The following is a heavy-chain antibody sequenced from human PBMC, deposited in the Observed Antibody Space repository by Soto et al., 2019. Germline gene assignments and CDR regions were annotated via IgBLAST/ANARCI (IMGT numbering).Heavy chain of an antibody. D-gene: IGHD5-18*01. CDR3: AKGSGYSYGYTLWFDP. CDR1: GGSISSGGYY. CDR2: IYYSGST. J-gene: IGHJ5*02. Sequence: SETLSLTCTVSGGSISSGGYYWSWIRQHPGKGLEWIGYIYYSGSTYYNPSLKSRVTISVDTSKNTLYLQMNSLRADDTAVYYCAKGSGYSYGYTLWFDPWGQGTLVTVSS. V-gene: IGHV4-31*03.